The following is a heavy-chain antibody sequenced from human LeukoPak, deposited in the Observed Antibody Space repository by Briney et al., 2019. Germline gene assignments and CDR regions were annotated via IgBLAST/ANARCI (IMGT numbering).Heavy chain of an antibody. CDR1: GGSISSSSYY. CDR2: IYNSGST. CDR3: ARHRAYSSSSPFDY. V-gene: IGHV4-39*01. D-gene: IGHD6-6*01. Sequence: SETLSLTCTVSGGSISSSSYYWGWIRQPPGKGLEWIASIYNSGSTYYNPPLKSRVTISVDMSNNQFSLKLSSVTAADTAVYYCARHRAYSSSSPFDYWGQGTLVTVSS. J-gene: IGHJ4*02.